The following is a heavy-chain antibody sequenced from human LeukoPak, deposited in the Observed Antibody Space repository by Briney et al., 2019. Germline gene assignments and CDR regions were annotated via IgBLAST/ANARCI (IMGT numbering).Heavy chain of an antibody. CDR1: GFTFSSYG. V-gene: IGHV3-33*01. CDR2: IWDDGTNK. Sequence: GGSLRLSCAASGFTFSSYGMHWVRQAPGKGLEWVAVIWDDGTNKYYADSVKDRFTVSRDNSKNTLYLQMNSLRAEDTAVYYCAREDYGAAVWGQGTLVTVSS. J-gene: IGHJ4*02. CDR3: AREDYGAAV. D-gene: IGHD4-17*01.